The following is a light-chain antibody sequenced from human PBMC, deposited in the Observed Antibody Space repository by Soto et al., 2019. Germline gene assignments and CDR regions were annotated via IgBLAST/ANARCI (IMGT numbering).Light chain of an antibody. Sequence: QSALTQPASVSGSPGQSVTISCTGTSSDVGNYNHVSWYQQHPGKAPKLMIYEATQRPSGVSNRFSASKSGNTASLTISGLQAEDESDYYCCSYTSSSPEVFGGGTKLTVL. CDR1: SSDVGNYNH. CDR3: CSYTSSSPEV. V-gene: IGLV2-14*02. CDR2: EAT. J-gene: IGLJ3*02.